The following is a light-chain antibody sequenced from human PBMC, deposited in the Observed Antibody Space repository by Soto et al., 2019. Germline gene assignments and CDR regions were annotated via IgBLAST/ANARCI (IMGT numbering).Light chain of an antibody. CDR2: RAS. Sequence: EIVLTQSPGTLSLSPGERVTLSCRASQSITNSYVAWYQQKPGQAPRLLIYRASTRATGIPDRFSGSGSGTEFTLPLRRLEPEDSAVFYCQQYGSSPGTFGQGTKLEIK. J-gene: IGKJ2*01. CDR3: QQYGSSPGT. CDR1: QSITNSY. V-gene: IGKV3-20*01.